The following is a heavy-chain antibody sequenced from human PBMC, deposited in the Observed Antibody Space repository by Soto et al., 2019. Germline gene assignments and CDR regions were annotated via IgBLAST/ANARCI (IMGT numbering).Heavy chain of an antibody. V-gene: IGHV1-69*13. CDR3: ARVVNYYDSSGYYLGAFDI. CDR1: GGTFSSYA. Sequence: ASVKVSCKASGGTFSSYAISWVRQAPGQGLEWMGGIIPIFGTANYAQKFQGRVTITADESTSTAYMELSSLRSEDTAVYYCARVVNYYDSSGYYLGAFDIWGQGTMVTVSS. J-gene: IGHJ3*02. D-gene: IGHD3-22*01. CDR2: IIPIFGTA.